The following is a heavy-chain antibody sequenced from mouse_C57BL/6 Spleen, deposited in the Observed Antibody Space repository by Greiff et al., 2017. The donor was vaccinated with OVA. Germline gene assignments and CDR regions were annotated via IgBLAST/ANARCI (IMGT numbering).Heavy chain of an antibody. CDR3: ANDYDDY. J-gene: IGHJ2*01. V-gene: IGHV1-59*01. D-gene: IGHD2-4*01. Sequence: QVQLQQSGAELVRPGTSVKLSCKASGYTFTSYWMHWVKQRPGQGLEWIGVIDPSDSYTNYNQKFKGKATLTVDTSSSTAYMQLSSLTSEDSAVYYCANDYDDYWGQGTTLTVSS. CDR1: GYTFTSYW. CDR2: IDPSDSYT.